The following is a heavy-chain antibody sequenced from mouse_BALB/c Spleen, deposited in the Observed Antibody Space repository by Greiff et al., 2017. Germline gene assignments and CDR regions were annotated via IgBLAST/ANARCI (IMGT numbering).Heavy chain of an antibody. CDR2: INPSNGRT. Sequence: VQLQQPGAELVKPGASVKLSCKASGYTFTSYWMHWVKQRPGQGLEWIGEINPSNGRTNYTEKFKSKATLTVDKSSSTAYMQLSSLTSEDSAVYYCARSDDGYYTYWGQGTLVTVSA. J-gene: IGHJ3*01. CDR1: GYTFTSYW. D-gene: IGHD2-3*01. V-gene: IGHV1S81*02. CDR3: ARSDDGYYTY.